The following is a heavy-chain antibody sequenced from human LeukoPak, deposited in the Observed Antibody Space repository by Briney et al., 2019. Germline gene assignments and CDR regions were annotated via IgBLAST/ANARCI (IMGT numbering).Heavy chain of an antibody. CDR1: GYTFTSYG. D-gene: IGHD1-7*01. V-gene: IGHV1-18*01. CDR2: ISAYNGNT. Sequence: GASVKVSCKASGYTFTSYGISWVQQAPGQGLEWMGWISAYNGNTNYAQKLQGRVTMTTDTSTSTAYMELRSLRSDDTAVYYCARGLELFLSNYYYGMDVWGQGTTVTVSS. J-gene: IGHJ6*02. CDR3: ARGLELFLSNYYYGMDV.